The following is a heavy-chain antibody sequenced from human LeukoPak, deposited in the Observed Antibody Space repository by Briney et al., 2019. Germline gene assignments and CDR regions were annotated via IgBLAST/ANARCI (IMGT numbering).Heavy chain of an antibody. CDR2: INHSGST. J-gene: IGHJ4*02. CDR3: ARLGEDSRDY. D-gene: IGHD3-16*01. CDR1: GGPFSGYY. V-gene: IGHV4-34*01. Sequence: SETLSLTCAVYGGPFSGYYWSWIRQPPGKGLEWIGEINHSGSTNYNPSLKSRVTISVDTSKNQFSLKLSSVTAADTAVYYCARLGEDSRDYWGQGTLVTVSS.